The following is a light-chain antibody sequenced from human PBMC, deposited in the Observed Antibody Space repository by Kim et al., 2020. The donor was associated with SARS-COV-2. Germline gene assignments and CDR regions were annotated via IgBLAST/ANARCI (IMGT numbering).Light chain of an antibody. J-gene: IGLJ3*02. V-gene: IGLV1-44*01. CDR2: TDN. CDR1: SSNIGSST. Sequence: GQMVTISCSGTSSNIGSSTVNWYQRLPGTAPKLLMYTDNQRPSGVPDRFSGSKSGTSASLAISGLQSEDEADYYCATWDDALSGPVFGGGTKLTVL. CDR3: ATWDDALSGPV.